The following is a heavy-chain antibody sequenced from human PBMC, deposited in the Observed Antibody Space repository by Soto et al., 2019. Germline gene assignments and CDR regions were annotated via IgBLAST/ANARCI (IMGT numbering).Heavy chain of an antibody. CDR3: ATDLISFARSGYRTEY. CDR2: FDPEDGET. CDR1: GYTLTELF. J-gene: IGHJ4*02. D-gene: IGHD3-22*01. Sequence: ASVKVSCKVSGYTLTELFMHWVRQAPGKGLEWMGGFDPEDGETIYAQKFQGRVTMTEDTSTDTAYMELSSLRSEDTAVYYCATDLISFARSGYRTEYWGQGTLVTVSS. V-gene: IGHV1-24*01.